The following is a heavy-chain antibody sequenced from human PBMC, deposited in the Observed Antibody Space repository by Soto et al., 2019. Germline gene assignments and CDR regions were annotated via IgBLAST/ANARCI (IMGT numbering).Heavy chain of an antibody. D-gene: IGHD5-12*01. V-gene: IGHV3-23*01. CDR1: GFTFSSYA. CDR2: ISNSGHSA. J-gene: IGHJ5*01. Sequence: PGGSLRLSCVASGFTFSSYAMNWVRQAPGKGLEWISVISNSGHSAYYADSVKGRFTISRDNSRNTLYLQIKSLRAEDTAAYYCAKGGPTFVNYFGTWGQGTLVTISS. CDR3: AKGGPTFVNYFGT.